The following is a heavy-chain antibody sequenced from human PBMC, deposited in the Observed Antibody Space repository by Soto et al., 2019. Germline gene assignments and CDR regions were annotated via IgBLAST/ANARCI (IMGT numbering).Heavy chain of an antibody. CDR2: IYLSGSI. Sequence: PSETLSLTCSVSGGSISTSTDYWGWIRQPPGKGLEWIGSIYLSGSIHYIPPFQSRVTISVDTSNNQFSLKLSSVTAADTAVYYCARDVRDPRGNWFDPWGQGTLVTVSS. CDR3: ARDVRDPRGNWFDP. J-gene: IGHJ5*02. CDR1: GGSISTSTDY. V-gene: IGHV4-39*02.